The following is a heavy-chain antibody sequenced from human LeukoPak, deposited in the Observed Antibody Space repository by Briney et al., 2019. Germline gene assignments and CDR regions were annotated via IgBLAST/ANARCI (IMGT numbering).Heavy chain of an antibody. D-gene: IGHD3-16*01. CDR1: GGSISSYY. V-gene: IGHV4-34*01. CDR2: INHSGST. CDR3: ARDPLLRLGELS. J-gene: IGHJ5*02. Sequence: PSETLSLTCTVSGGSISSYYWSWIRQPPGKGLEWIGEINHSGSTNYNPSLKSRVTISVDTSKNQFSLKLSSVTAADTAVYYCARDPLLRLGELSWGQGTLVTVSS.